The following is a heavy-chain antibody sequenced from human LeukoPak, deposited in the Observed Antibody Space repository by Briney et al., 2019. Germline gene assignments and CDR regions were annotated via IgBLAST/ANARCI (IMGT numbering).Heavy chain of an antibody. J-gene: IGHJ4*02. Sequence: PGGSLRLSCAASGFTFSRYWMSWVRQAPGKGLEWVANIKQDGSEKFYVDSVKGRFTISRDNAKNSLYLQMNSLRVEDTAVYYCAKAGYSRDPSIDYWGQGTLVTVSS. CDR1: GFTFSRYW. CDR3: AKAGYSRDPSIDY. D-gene: IGHD5-12*01. V-gene: IGHV3-7*03. CDR2: IKQDGSEK.